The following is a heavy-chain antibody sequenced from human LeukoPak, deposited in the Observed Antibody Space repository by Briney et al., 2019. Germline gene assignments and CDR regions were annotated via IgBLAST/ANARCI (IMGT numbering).Heavy chain of an antibody. Sequence: ASVKVSCKASGGTFSSYAISWVRQAPGQGLEWMGGIIPIFGTANYAQKFQGRGTITADESTSTAYMELSSLRSEDTAVYYCARDIVVVPAALWAFDIWGQGTMVTVSS. CDR3: ARDIVVVPAALWAFDI. J-gene: IGHJ3*02. CDR1: GGTFSSYA. V-gene: IGHV1-69*01. D-gene: IGHD2-2*01. CDR2: IIPIFGTA.